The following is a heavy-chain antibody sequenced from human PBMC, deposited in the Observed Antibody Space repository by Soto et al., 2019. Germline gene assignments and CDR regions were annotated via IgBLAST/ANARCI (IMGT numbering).Heavy chain of an antibody. D-gene: IGHD3-16*01. J-gene: IGHJ6*02. CDR1: GYTFLSYD. CDR2: ITPYNGNT. Sequence: ASVKVSCKASGYTFLSYDLSWVRQAPGHGLEWLGRITPYNGNTNYAQKFQGRVTMTSDTSTNTAYLDLRSLRSDDTAVYYCARDLQTRFSWGSTTPQYSYYGMEVWGQGTTVTVSS. CDR3: ARDLQTRFSWGSTTPQYSYYGMEV. V-gene: IGHV1-18*01.